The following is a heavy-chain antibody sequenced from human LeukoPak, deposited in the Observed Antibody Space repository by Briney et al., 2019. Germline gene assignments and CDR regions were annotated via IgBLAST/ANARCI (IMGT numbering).Heavy chain of an antibody. D-gene: IGHD6-19*01. J-gene: IGHJ6*04. Sequence: PGRSLRLSCAASGFTFSSYAMHWVRQATGKGLEWVGVISYDGSSKYYADSVKGRFTISRDNSKNTLYLQMNSLRAEDTAVYYCARDYLPLGYSSGWIYYYYGMDVWGKGTTVTVSS. CDR3: ARDYLPLGYSSGWIYYYYGMDV. CDR1: GFTFSSYA. V-gene: IGHV3-30*04. CDR2: ISYDGSSK.